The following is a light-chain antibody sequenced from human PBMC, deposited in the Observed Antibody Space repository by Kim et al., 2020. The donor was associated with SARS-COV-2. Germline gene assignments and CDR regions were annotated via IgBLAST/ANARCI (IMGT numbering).Light chain of an antibody. CDR3: QQYNRFSWT. CDR2: KAS. Sequence: ASVGDRVNITCRASQSIGSWLAWYQQKPGRAPKVLMYKASSLDSGVPSRFSGSGSGTEFTLTISSLQPDDFATYYCQQYNRFSWTFGRGTKVEIK. J-gene: IGKJ1*01. CDR1: QSIGSW. V-gene: IGKV1-5*03.